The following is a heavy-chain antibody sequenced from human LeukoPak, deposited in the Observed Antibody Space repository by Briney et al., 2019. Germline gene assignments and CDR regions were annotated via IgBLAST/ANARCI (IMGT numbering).Heavy chain of an antibody. D-gene: IGHD2-2*01. J-gene: IGHJ4*02. CDR3: ARGPTYQPIDY. Sequence: SETLSLTCTVSGGSISSSNYYWGWIRQPPGKGLEWIASIHYSETTYYNPSLRSRVTISVDTSKNHFSLKLSSVTAADTAVYYCARGPTYQPIDYWGQGTLVTVSS. CDR2: IHYSETT. V-gene: IGHV4-39*02. CDR1: GGSISSSNYY.